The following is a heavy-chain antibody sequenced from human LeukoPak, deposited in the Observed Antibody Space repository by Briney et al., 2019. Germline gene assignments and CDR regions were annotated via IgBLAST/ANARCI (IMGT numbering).Heavy chain of an antibody. CDR1: GFTFGDYA. CDR3: TRILYDFWSGSPQDY. J-gene: IGHJ4*02. V-gene: IGHV3-49*03. D-gene: IGHD3-3*01. CDR2: IRSKAYGGTT. Sequence: GGSLRLSCTASGFTFGDYAMSWFRQAPGKGLEWVGFIRSKAYGGTTEYAASVKGRFTISRDDSKSIAYLQMNSLKTEDTAVYYCTRILYDFWSGSPQDYWGQGTLVTVSS.